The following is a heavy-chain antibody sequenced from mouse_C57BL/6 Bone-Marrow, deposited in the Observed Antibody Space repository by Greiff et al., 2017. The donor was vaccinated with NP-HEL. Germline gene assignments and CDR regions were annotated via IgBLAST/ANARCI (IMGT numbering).Heavy chain of an antibody. CDR2: FYPGSGSI. CDR1: GYTFSEYT. V-gene: IGHV1-62-2*01. Sequence: VQLQESGAELVKPGASVKLSCKASGYTFSEYTIHWVKQRSGQGLEWIGWFYPGSGSIKYNEKFKDKATLTADKSSSTVYMDLSRLTSEDSAVYFCARHGDYFGSSYGYFDVWGTGTTVTVSS. J-gene: IGHJ1*03. D-gene: IGHD1-1*01. CDR3: ARHGDYFGSSYGYFDV.